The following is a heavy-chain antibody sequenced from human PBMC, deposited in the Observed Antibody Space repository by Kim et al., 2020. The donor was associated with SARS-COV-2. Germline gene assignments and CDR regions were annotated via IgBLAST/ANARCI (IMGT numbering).Heavy chain of an antibody. CDR3: ARGRLDVQPSPILGLGPFWTYYYMDV. D-gene: IGHD3-3*01. Sequence: SETLSLTCAVFGESFNDYSWTWIRQPPGKGLEWIGQINHSGTTNYNPSLKSRVAISVDTSKNQFSLKLSSVTAADTAVYFCARGRLDVQPSPILGLGPFWTYYYMDVWGKGTTVTVSS. V-gene: IGHV4-34*01. J-gene: IGHJ6*03. CDR1: GESFNDYS. CDR2: INHSGTT.